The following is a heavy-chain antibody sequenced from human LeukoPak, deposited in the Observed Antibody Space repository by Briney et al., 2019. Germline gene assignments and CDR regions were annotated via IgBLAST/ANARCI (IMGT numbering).Heavy chain of an antibody. V-gene: IGHV3-53*01. CDR3: ARYCSSTSCYSGGFDP. Sequence: GGSLRLSCAASGFTFSSYSMNWVRQAPGKGLEWVSVIYSGGSTYYADSVKGRFTISRDNSKNTLYLQMNSLRAEDTAVYYCARYCSSTSCYSGGFDPWGQGTLVTVSS. CDR1: GFTFSSYS. J-gene: IGHJ5*02. CDR2: IYSGGST. D-gene: IGHD2-2*02.